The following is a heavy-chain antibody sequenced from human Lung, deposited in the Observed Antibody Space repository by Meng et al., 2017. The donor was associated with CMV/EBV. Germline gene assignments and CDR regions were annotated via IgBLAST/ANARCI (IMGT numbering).Heavy chain of an antibody. V-gene: IGHV4-59*12. CDR2: ISYDGTT. CDR3: AGLLPSGKYVHHWFDP. J-gene: IGHJ5*01. CDR1: GGVINVYY. Sequence: SETLSLTCAVSGGVINVYYWRWIRQPPGKGLEWVGSISYDGTTSYNPSLNSRVTISLDTSKSQFSLKLTSVTAADTALYYCAGLLPSGKYVHHWFDPWGQRTLVTVSS. D-gene: IGHD3-10*02.